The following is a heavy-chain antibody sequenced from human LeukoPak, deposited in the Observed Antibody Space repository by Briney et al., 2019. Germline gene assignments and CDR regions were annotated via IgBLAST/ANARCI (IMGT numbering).Heavy chain of an antibody. D-gene: IGHD3-9*01. CDR2: LYYSGRI. V-gene: IGHV4-39*01. Sequence: SETLSLTCTVSDGSISSSSYYWAWIRQPPEKGLEWIASLYYSGRIYYNPSLESRVTISLDTSKNQFSLKLSSVTAADTAVYFCARGKYDILTGYYYHLDYWGQGNLVTVSS. CDR3: ARGKYDILTGYYYHLDY. J-gene: IGHJ4*02. CDR1: DGSISSSSYY.